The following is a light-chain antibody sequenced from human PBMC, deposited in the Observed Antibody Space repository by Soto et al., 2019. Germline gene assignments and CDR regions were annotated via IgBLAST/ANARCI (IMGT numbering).Light chain of an antibody. CDR1: QSVSRR. Sequence: DIQMTQSPSTLSASVGDRITITCRASQSVSRRLAWFQQKPGKAPKLLIYDASSLESGVPSRFSGRGSGTEFTLTISSLQPDDCATYYCHTYNSYSLHTFGQGTKV. V-gene: IGKV1-5*01. J-gene: IGKJ2*01. CDR3: HTYNSYSLHT. CDR2: DAS.